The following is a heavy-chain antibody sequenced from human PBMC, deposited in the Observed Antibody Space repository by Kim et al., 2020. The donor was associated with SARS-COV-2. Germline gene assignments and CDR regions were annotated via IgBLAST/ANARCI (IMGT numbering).Heavy chain of an antibody. D-gene: IGHD3-9*01. CDR1: GYSFTSYW. CDR2: IDPSDSYT. Sequence: GESLKISCKGSGYSFTSYWISWVRQMPGKGLEWMGRIDPSDSYTNYSPSFQGHVTISADKSISTAYLQWSSLKASDTAMYYCASRSTYYDILTGPDGMDVWGQGTTVTVSS. J-gene: IGHJ6*02. CDR3: ASRSTYYDILTGPDGMDV. V-gene: IGHV5-10-1*01.